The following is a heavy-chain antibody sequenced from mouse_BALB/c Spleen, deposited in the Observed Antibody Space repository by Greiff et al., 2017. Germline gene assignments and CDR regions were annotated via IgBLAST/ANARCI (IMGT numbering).Heavy chain of an antibody. V-gene: IGHV5-6-2*01. CDR1: GFTFSSYY. CDR2: INSNGGST. J-gene: IGHJ4*01. Sequence: DVMLVESGGGLVKLGGSLKLSCAASGFTFSSYYMSWVRQTPEKRLELVAAINSNGGSTYYPDTVKGRFTISRDNAKNTLYLQMSSLKSEDTALYYCARGLLLYYYAMDYWGQGTSVTVSS. CDR3: ARGLLLYYYAMDY.